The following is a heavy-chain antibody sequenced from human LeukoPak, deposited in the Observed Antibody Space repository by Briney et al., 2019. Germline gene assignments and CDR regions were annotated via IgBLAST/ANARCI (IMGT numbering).Heavy chain of an antibody. Sequence: PGGSLRLSCAASGFTFSSYAMSWVRQAPGKGLEWVSAISGSGGSTYYADSVKGRFTISRDNSKNTLYLQMNSLRAEDTAVYYCAKATYYYDSSGYARNDYWGQGTPVTVSS. J-gene: IGHJ4*02. CDR3: AKATYYYDSSGYARNDY. CDR1: GFTFSSYA. D-gene: IGHD3-22*01. V-gene: IGHV3-23*01. CDR2: ISGSGGST.